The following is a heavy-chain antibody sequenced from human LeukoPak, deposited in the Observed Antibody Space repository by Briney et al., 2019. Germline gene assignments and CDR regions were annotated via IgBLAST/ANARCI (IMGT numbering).Heavy chain of an antibody. CDR1: GGSISSYY. V-gene: IGHV4-4*07. D-gene: IGHD5-18*01. CDR2: IYTSGST. Sequence: TSETLSLTCTVSGGSISSYYWSWIRQPAGKGLEWIGRIYTSGSTNYNPSLKSRVTISVDTSKNQFSLKLSSVTAADTAVYYCARGYSYGLFDYWGQGTLVTVSS. CDR3: ARGYSYGLFDY. J-gene: IGHJ4*02.